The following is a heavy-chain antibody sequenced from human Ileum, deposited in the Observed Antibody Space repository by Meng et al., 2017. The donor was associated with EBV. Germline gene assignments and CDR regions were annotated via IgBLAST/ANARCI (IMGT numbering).Heavy chain of an antibody. Sequence: QGQGHLSGCEGQKPRSSVTGSCKASGGTFRNSAISWVRQAPGQGVEWMGGIIPMFGAPDYAQRFQDRVTITADESTSTVYMELNSLRSEDTAVYYCARESGRGYSSDYWGQGTLVTVSS. D-gene: IGHD5-18*01. J-gene: IGHJ4*02. CDR3: ARESGRGYSSDY. V-gene: IGHV1-69*01. CDR2: IIPMFGAP. CDR1: GGTFRNSA.